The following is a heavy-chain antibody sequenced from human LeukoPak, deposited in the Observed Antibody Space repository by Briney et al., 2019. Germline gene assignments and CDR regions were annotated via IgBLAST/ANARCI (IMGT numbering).Heavy chain of an antibody. CDR3: ATSFPTVAGSPFDY. J-gene: IGHJ4*02. D-gene: IGHD6-19*01. CDR2: IIPIFGTA. CDR1: GGTFSSYA. V-gene: IGHV1-69*06. Sequence: ASVKVSCKASGGTFSSYAISWVRQAPGQGLEWMGGIIPIFGTANYAQKFQGRVTITADKSTSTAYMELSSLRSEDTAVYYCATSFPTVAGSPFDYWGQGTLVTVPS.